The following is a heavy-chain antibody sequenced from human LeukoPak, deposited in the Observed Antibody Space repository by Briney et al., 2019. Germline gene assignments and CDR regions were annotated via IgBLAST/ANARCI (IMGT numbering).Heavy chain of an antibody. Sequence: SETLSLTCAVSGDSVSYNYWTWIRQPPGKGLEWIGYIYYSGISKYNPSLRSRVTMSVDTSKNEFSLTMTSVTAADTAVYFCATSGYNYFPSFHNRGQGTLVTVSS. D-gene: IGHD1-20*01. CDR3: ATSGYNYFPSFHN. J-gene: IGHJ4*02. CDR1: GDSVSYNY. V-gene: IGHV4-59*02. CDR2: IYYSGIS.